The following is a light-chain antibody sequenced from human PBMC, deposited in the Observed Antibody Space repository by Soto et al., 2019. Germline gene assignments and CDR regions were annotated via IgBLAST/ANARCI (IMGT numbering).Light chain of an antibody. CDR3: QPANSFPFT. CDR1: QGITRW. V-gene: IGKV1D-12*01. Sequence: DIQMTQSPSSVSASVGDRVTITCRASQGITRWLAWYQQKPGKAPKLLIYAASSLQSGVPSRFSGSGSGTDFTLTISSLQLEDFATYYCQPANSFPFTFGPGTKVDIK. J-gene: IGKJ3*01. CDR2: AAS.